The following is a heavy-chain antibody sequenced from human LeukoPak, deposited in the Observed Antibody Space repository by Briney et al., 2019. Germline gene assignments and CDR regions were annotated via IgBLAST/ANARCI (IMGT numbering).Heavy chain of an antibody. D-gene: IGHD2-2*01. Sequence: ASVKVSCKASGYTFTCYYLHWVRQAPGQGPEWMGWSNPHSGGTNYAQKFQGRVTLTSDTSISTAYMELSGLRSDDTAVYYCATCGSSTSCYRGYFDFWGQGSLVTVSS. CDR3: ATCGSSTSCYRGYFDF. CDR1: GYTFTCYY. V-gene: IGHV1-2*02. J-gene: IGHJ4*02. CDR2: SNPHSGGT.